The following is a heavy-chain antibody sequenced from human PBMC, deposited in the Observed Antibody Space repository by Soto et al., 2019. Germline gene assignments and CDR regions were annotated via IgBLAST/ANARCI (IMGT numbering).Heavy chain of an antibody. CDR3: AREKWGSGSRWLDP. CDR1: GGTLSSYS. V-gene: IGHV1-3*01. Sequence: DSGKVSFKASGGTLSSYSMHLVRQAPGQRLEWMGWINVGNGNTKYSQNFQGRVTINQDTSASTAYMELSSLTSEDTAVYYCAREKWGSGSRWLDPWGQGTLVTVSS. CDR2: INVGNGNT. D-gene: IGHD6-19*01. J-gene: IGHJ5*02.